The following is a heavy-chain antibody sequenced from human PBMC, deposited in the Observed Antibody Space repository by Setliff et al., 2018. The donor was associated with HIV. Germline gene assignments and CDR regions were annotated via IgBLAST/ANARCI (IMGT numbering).Heavy chain of an antibody. D-gene: IGHD5-18*01. J-gene: IGHJ4*02. CDR3: ARHPIRGYSYGYGDY. Sequence: PSETLSLTCTVSDASISNYHWSWIRQPPGKGLEWIGYIYYSGSTTYNPSLESRVTISIDTSKNQFSLKLSSVTAADTAVYYCARHPIRGYSYGYGDYWGQGTLVTVS. CDR1: DASISNYH. V-gene: IGHV4-59*08. CDR2: IYYSGST.